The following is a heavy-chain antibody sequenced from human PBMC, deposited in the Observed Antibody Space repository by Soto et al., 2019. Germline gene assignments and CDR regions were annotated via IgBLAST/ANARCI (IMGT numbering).Heavy chain of an antibody. CDR1: GLTVSSNY. J-gene: IGHJ6*03. V-gene: IGHV3-53*01. D-gene: IGHD5-12*01. CDR3: ARDILWIRTEYYYYMDV. CDR2: IYSGGST. Sequence: GGSLRLSCAASGLTVSSNYMSWVRQAPGKGLEWVSVIYSGGSTYYADSVKCRFTISRDNSKNTLYLQMNSLRSEYTAVYSCARDILWIRTEYYYYMDVWGKGTMVTVSS.